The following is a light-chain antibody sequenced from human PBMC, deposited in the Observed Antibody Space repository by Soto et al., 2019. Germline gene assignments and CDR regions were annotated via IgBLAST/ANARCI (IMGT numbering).Light chain of an antibody. CDR1: PSVTNY. V-gene: IGKV3-11*01. Sequence: IVLTQYSATLSLSPGERAALSCRASPSVTNYLAWYQQKPGQPPTLLIYAAFNRAAGIPARFSGSGSGTDFTLTISSLEPEDSAVYYCQQRNIWPPVTFGQGTRLEI. CDR2: AAF. J-gene: IGKJ5*01. CDR3: QQRNIWPPVT.